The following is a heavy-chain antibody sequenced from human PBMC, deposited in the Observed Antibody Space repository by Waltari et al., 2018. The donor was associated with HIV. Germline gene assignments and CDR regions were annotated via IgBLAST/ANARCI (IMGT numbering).Heavy chain of an antibody. CDR1: GFTFSSYA. V-gene: IGHV3-30-3*01. Sequence: QVQLVESGGGVVQPGRSLRLSCAASGFTFSSYAMHWVRQAPGKGLGWVAVIAYDGSNKYYADSGKGRFTISRDNSKNTLNLQMNSLRAEDTAVYYCASNSRWFDPWGQGTLVTVSS. J-gene: IGHJ5*02. CDR2: IAYDGSNK. CDR3: ASNSRWFDP. D-gene: IGHD1-1*01.